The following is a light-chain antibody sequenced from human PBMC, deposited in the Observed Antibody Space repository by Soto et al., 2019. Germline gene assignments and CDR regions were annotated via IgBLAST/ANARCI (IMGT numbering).Light chain of an antibody. V-gene: IGKV1-27*01. CDR1: QDISNS. Sequence: DIQMTQSPSSLSASVGDRVTITCRASQDISNSLAWYQQKPGKLPKVLIYAASILQSGVPARFSGSGSGTDLTPTISSLQPEDVATYYRQKYNSPPLPFGGGTKVEI. CDR3: QKYNSPPLP. J-gene: IGKJ4*01. CDR2: AAS.